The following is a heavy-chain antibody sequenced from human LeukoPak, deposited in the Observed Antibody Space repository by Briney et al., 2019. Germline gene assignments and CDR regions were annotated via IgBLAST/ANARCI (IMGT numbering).Heavy chain of an antibody. V-gene: IGHV3-33*01. Sequence: GGSLRLFCAASGFTFSSYGLHWVRQAPSQGLEWVGFIWYDARNQYYADSVKGRFTISRDNSKNTLYLQMNSLRAEDTAVYYCARVRSTSWYGYFDYWGQGTLVTVSS. CDR1: GFTFSSYG. J-gene: IGHJ4*02. CDR3: ARVRSTSWYGYFDY. D-gene: IGHD6-13*01. CDR2: IWYDARNQ.